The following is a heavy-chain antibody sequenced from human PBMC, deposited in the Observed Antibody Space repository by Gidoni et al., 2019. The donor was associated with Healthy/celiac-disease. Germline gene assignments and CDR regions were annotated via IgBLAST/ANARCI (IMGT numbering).Heavy chain of an antibody. J-gene: IGHJ3*02. CDR3: ARDSYGDDVLPSDAFDI. D-gene: IGHD4-17*01. Sequence: EVQLVESGVGLVQPGGSLRLSSSASGFTFSRYWLHWVRQAPGKGLVWVSRSNSDGSSTSYADYVKGRCTIARDNAKNTLYLQMNSLRAEDTAVYYWARDSYGDDVLPSDAFDIWGQGTMVTVSS. V-gene: IGHV3-74*01. CDR1: GFTFSRYW. CDR2: SNSDGSST.